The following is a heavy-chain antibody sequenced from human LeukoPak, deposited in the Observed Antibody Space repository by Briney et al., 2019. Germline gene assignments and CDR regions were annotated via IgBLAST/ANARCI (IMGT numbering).Heavy chain of an antibody. Sequence: GRSLRLSCAASAFTLSIYSMNWVRQPPRKGLEWVSSTRRISSFIYYTDSVKGRFTSSKENAKDSLYLQMNSRRAEDTAVYYCARYNPPDTYHMDVWGKGTTVTVSS. D-gene: IGHD1-14*01. CDR3: ARYNPPDTYHMDV. J-gene: IGHJ6*03. CDR2: TRRISSFI. V-gene: IGHV3-21*01. CDR1: AFTLSIYS.